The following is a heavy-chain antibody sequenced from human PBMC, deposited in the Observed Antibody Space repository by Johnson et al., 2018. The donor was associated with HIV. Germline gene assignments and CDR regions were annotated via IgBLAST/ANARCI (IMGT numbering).Heavy chain of an antibody. CDR3: AKDLRITVCGAVTPDAFDV. Sequence: QVQLVESGGGVVRPGGSLRLSCAASGFAFRSYWMHWVRQAPGKGLEWVAVISYDGSEKLFADSVKGRFTISRDSSKNTLYLQMNSLRAEDAAVYYCAKDLRITVCGAVTPDAFDVWGQGTMVTVSS. J-gene: IGHJ3*01. D-gene: IGHD3-3*01. CDR2: ISYDGSEK. V-gene: IGHV3-30*18. CDR1: GFAFRSYW.